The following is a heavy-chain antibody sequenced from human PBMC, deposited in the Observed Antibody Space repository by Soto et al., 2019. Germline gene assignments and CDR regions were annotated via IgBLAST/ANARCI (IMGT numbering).Heavy chain of an antibody. CDR1: GFTLSSYA. CDR2: ISKGGSNL. J-gene: IGHJ4*02. Sequence: PGGSLRLSCAASGFTLSSYAIHWVRQAPGKGLEWVTVISKGGSNLYFADSVKGRFTISRDNSKNTLYLQMNSLRSEDTAAYYCAREVEYTSAFGISSSFDYWGQGTLVTVYS. V-gene: IGHV3-30-3*01. D-gene: IGHD6-19*01. CDR3: AREVEYTSAFGISSSFDY.